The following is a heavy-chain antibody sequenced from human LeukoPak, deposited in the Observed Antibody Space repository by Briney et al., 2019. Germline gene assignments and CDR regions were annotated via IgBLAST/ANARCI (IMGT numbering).Heavy chain of an antibody. Sequence: GRSLRLSCAASGFTFDDDAMHWVRQAPGKGLEWVSGISWNSGSIGYADSVKGRFTIPRDNAKNSLYLQMNSLRAEDMALYYCAKGDSSGWTYYFDYWGQGTLVTVSS. CDR3: AKGDSSGWTYYFDY. V-gene: IGHV3-9*03. CDR1: GFTFDDDA. J-gene: IGHJ4*02. D-gene: IGHD6-19*01. CDR2: ISWNSGSI.